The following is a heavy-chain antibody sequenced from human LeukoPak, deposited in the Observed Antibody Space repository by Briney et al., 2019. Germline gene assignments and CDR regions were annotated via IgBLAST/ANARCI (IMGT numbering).Heavy chain of an antibody. CDR2: INSDGSST. D-gene: IGHD6-13*01. V-gene: IGHV3-74*01. Sequence: GGSLRLSCAASGFTFSSYWMHWVRQAPGKGPVXXSRINSDGSSTSYADSVKGRFTISRDNAKNTLYLQMNSLRAEDTAVYYCARDPIAAAGIDYWGQGTLVTVSS. CDR1: GFTFSSYW. J-gene: IGHJ4*02. CDR3: ARDPIAAAGIDY.